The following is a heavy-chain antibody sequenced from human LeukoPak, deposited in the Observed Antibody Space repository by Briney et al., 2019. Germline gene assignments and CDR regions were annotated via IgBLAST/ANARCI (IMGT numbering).Heavy chain of an antibody. D-gene: IGHD4-17*01. CDR2: ISGSGGST. Sequence: PGGSLRLSCAASGFTSSSYAMSWVRQAPGKGLEWVSGISGSGGSTYYADSVKGRFTISRDNSKSTLYLQMNSLRAEDTAVYSCAKTSYGDYGNPFDYWGQGTLITVSS. V-gene: IGHV3-23*01. CDR1: GFTSSSYA. CDR3: AKTSYGDYGNPFDY. J-gene: IGHJ4*02.